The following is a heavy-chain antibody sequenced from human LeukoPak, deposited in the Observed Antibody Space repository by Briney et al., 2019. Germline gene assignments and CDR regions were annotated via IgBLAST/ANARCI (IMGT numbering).Heavy chain of an antibody. D-gene: IGHD2-2*01. CDR2: IYHSGST. V-gene: IGHV4-38-2*02. CDR1: GYSISSGYY. CDR3: ARDRANIVVVPAAKGDWFDP. Sequence: SETLSLTCTVSGYSISSGYYWGWIRQLPGKGLEWIGSIYHSGSTYYNPSLKSRVTISVDTSKNQFSLKLSSVTAADTAVYYCARDRANIVVVPAAKGDWFDPWGQGTLVTVSS. J-gene: IGHJ5*02.